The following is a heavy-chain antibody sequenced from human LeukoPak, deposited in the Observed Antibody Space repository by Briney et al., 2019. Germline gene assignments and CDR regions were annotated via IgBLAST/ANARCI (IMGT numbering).Heavy chain of an antibody. Sequence: SVKVSCKASGGTFSSYAISWVRQAPGQGLEWMGGIIPIFGTANYAQKFQGRVTITADESTSTAYMELSSLRSEDTAVYYCARDLGYCSSTSCQHDAFDIWGQGTMVTVSS. J-gene: IGHJ3*02. CDR1: GGTFSSYA. CDR3: ARDLGYCSSTSCQHDAFDI. V-gene: IGHV1-69*13. CDR2: IIPIFGTA. D-gene: IGHD2-2*01.